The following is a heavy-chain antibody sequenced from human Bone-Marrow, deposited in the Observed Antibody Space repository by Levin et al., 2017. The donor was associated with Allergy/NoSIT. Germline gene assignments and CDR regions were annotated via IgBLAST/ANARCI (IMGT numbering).Heavy chain of an antibody. CDR3: ATAGPSSGYADAFEF. D-gene: IGHD3-22*01. CDR1: GFTFSRYV. V-gene: IGHV3-30*01. CDR2: ISHDETSI. Sequence: PGGSLRLSCVVSGFTFSRYVLHWVRQAPGKGLEWVAVISHDETSIIYADSVKGRFTISKDNSRSSLYLQMNTLRDEDTAMYYCATAGPSSGYADAFEFWGQGTMVTVS. J-gene: IGHJ3*01.